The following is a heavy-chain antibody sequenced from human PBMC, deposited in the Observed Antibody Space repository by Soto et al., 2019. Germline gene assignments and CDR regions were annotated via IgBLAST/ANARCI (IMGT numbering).Heavy chain of an antibody. CDR2: INAGNGNT. D-gene: IGHD7-27*01. J-gene: IGHJ6*02. CDR3: ARVPGNWGNYYYYGMDG. V-gene: IGHV1-3*01. Sequence: GSSEKVSSKASGYTFTSYAMHWVRQAPGQRLEWMGWINAGNGNTKYSQKFQGRVTITRDTSASTAYMELSSLRSEDTAVYYCARVPGNWGNYYYYGMDGWGQGTTVSVSS. CDR1: GYTFTSYA.